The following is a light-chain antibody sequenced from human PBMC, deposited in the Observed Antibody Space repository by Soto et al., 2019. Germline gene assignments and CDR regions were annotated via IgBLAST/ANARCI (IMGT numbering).Light chain of an antibody. J-gene: IGKJ2*01. V-gene: IGKV1-5*01. Sequence: DIQMTQSPSTLSASIGERVTITCRASQSISKWLAWYQQKPGRAPKVLISDAPNLESGVPSRFSGSGSETEFTLTISSLQPDDFATYYCQQYNSYSMYTFGQGTKLEIK. CDR3: QQYNSYSMYT. CDR2: DAP. CDR1: QSISKW.